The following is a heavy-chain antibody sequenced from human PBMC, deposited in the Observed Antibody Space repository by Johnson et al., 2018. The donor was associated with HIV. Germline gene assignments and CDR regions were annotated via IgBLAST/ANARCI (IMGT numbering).Heavy chain of an antibody. J-gene: IGHJ3*02. V-gene: IGHV3-30-3*02. CDR3: SNDFWSGSGI. CDR2: VLYEGSNK. CDR1: ALIFSGYA. Sequence: QVQLVESGGGVVQPGRSLRLSCTSALIFSGYAMNWVRQDPGKGLEWVAVVLYEGSNKYYSDAVKGRFTITRENSKNTLYLQMNSLRAEDAAGYYCSNDFWSGSGIWGQGTMVTVSS. D-gene: IGHD3-3*01.